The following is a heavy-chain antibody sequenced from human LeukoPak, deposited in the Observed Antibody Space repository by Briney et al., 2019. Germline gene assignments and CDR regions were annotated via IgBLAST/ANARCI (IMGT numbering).Heavy chain of an antibody. CDR2: ISAYNGNT. V-gene: IGHV1-18*01. D-gene: IGHD3-22*01. CDR3: ARDRPYYYDSSGYHDAFDI. J-gene: IGHJ3*02. CDR1: GYTFTSYG. Sequence: GASVKVSCKASGYTFTSYGISWVRQAPGQGLEWMGWISAYNGNTNYAQKLQGRVTMTTGTSTSTAYMELRSLRSDDTAVYYCARDRPYYYDSSGYHDAFDIWGQGTMVTVSS.